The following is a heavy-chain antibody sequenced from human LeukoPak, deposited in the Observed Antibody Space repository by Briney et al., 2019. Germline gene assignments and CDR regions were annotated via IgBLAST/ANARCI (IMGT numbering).Heavy chain of an antibody. CDR1: GGSISSYY. CDR3: ARQSGSYGGILDN. D-gene: IGHD1-26*01. Sequence: PSETLSLTCTVSGGSISSYYWSWIRQPPGKGLEWIGGIYYSGSTYYNPSLKSRVTISVDTSRNEFSLRLSSVTAADTALYFCARQSGSYGGILDNWGQGILGTVSS. CDR2: IYYSGST. J-gene: IGHJ4*02. V-gene: IGHV4-59*05.